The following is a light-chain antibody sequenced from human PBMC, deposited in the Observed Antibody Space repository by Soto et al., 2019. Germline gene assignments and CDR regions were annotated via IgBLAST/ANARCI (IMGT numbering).Light chain of an antibody. J-gene: IGKJ4*01. Sequence: EIVLTQSPGTLSLSPGERATLSCRASQSVSSSYLAWYQQKPGQAPRLLIYGASSRATGIPDRFSGSGSGTDFTLTISRLEPEDFAVYYCQQYGSSPWLTFGGGTQVASK. CDR3: QQYGSSPWLT. CDR1: QSVSSSY. CDR2: GAS. V-gene: IGKV3-20*01.